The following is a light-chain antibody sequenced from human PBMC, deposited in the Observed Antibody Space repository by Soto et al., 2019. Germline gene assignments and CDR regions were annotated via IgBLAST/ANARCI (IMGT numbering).Light chain of an antibody. CDR2: GAS. CDR3: QQYGSSPPFT. Sequence: EIVLTQSPGTLSLSPGERATLSCRASQSVSSSYLAWYQQKPGQAPRLLIYGASSRATGIPDRFSGSGSGPDFTLTISRLEPEDFAVYYCQQYGSSPPFTFGGKTKLEIK. J-gene: IGKJ4*01. V-gene: IGKV3-20*01. CDR1: QSVSSSY.